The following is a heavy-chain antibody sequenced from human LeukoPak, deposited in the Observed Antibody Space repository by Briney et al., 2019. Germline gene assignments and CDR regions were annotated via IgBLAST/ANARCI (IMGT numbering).Heavy chain of an antibody. CDR3: ARDGATDYYYYMDV. V-gene: IGHV3-48*03. J-gene: IGHJ6*03. D-gene: IGHD1-26*01. Sequence: PGGSLRLSCAASGFTFDDYGMTWVRQAPGKGLEWVSYISSSGSTIYYADSVKGRFTISRDNAKNSLYLQMNSLRAEDTAVYYCARDGATDYYYYMDVWGKGTTVTVSS. CDR2: ISSSGSTI. CDR1: GFTFDDYG.